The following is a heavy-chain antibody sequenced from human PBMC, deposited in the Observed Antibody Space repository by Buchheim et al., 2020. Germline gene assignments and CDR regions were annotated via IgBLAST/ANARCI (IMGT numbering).Heavy chain of an antibody. D-gene: IGHD6-6*01. Sequence: DVQLVESGGGLVKPGGSLRLSCTASGFPFSNYSIIWVRQAPGKGLEWVSSISSSGSDIDSADSVKGRFTFSRDNAKNSLSLQMNSLRAEDTALYYCVRGFKQLVGGFRSYYGMDVWGQGTT. J-gene: IGHJ6*02. CDR2: ISSSGSDI. V-gene: IGHV3-21*01. CDR1: GFPFSNYS. CDR3: VRGFKQLVGGFRSYYGMDV.